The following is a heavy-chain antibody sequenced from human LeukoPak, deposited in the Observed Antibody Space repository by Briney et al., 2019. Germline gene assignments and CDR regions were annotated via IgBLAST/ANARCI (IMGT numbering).Heavy chain of an antibody. V-gene: IGHV4-59*08. J-gene: IGHJ4*02. CDR3: ARRRNSGCYDY. CDR2: IYYSGST. Sequence: PSETLSLTCTVSGGSISSYYWSWIRQPPGKGLEWIGYIYYSGSTNYNPSLKSRVTISVDTSKNQFSLKLSSVTAADTAIYYCARRRNSGCYDYWGQGTLVSVSS. D-gene: IGHD1-26*01. CDR1: GGSISSYY.